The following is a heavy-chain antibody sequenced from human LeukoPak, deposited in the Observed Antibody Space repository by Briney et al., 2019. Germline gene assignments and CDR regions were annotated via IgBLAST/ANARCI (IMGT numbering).Heavy chain of an antibody. CDR3: ARDRGYSYGLDY. CDR2: IYSGGST. Sequence: GGSLRLSCAASGFTVSSNYMSWVRQAPGKGLEWVSVIYSGGSTYYADSVKGGFTISRDNSKNTLYLQMNSLRAEDTAVYYCARDRGYSYGLDYWGQGTLVTVSS. D-gene: IGHD5-18*01. V-gene: IGHV3-53*01. J-gene: IGHJ4*02. CDR1: GFTVSSNY.